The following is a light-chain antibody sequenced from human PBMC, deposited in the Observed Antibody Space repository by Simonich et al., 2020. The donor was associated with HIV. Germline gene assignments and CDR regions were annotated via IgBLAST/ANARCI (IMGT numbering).Light chain of an antibody. Sequence: EIVMTQSPLSLPVTPGEPASISCRSSQSLLHIHGYNYLDWYLQKPGQSPQLLIYLGSNRASGVPDRFSGSASGTDFTLKISRVEAEDVGVYYCIQALQTPYSFGQGTKLEIK. CDR1: QSLLHIHGYNY. CDR2: LGS. J-gene: IGKJ2*03. CDR3: IQALQTPYS. V-gene: IGKV2-28*01.